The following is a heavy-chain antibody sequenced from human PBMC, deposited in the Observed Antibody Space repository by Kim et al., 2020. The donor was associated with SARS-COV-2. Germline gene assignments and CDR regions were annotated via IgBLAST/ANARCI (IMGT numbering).Heavy chain of an antibody. CDR2: ISYDGSNK. V-gene: IGHV3-30*18. CDR3: AKELVVSYYYYYGMDV. Sequence: GGSLRLSCAASGFTFSSYGMHWVRQAPGKGLEWVAVISYDGSNKYYADSVKGRFTISRDNSKNTLYLQMNSLRAEDTAVYYCAKELVVSYYYYYGMDVWGQGTTVTVSS. D-gene: IGHD3-22*01. CDR1: GFTFSSYG. J-gene: IGHJ6*02.